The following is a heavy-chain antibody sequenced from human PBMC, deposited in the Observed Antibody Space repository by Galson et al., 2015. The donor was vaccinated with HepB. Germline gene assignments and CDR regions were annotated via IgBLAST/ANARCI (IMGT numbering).Heavy chain of an antibody. V-gene: IGHV4-61*03. J-gene: IGHJ4*02. Sequence: ETLSLTCTVSGASVSSGNYYWSWIRQPPGQGLEWIGYVHYSGRTYYNPSLESRVTISLDTSKNHFSLRLTSVTATDTAVYYCARGVLYWGQGTLVTVSS. CDR2: VHYSGRT. CDR1: GASVSSGNYY. CDR3: ARGVLY.